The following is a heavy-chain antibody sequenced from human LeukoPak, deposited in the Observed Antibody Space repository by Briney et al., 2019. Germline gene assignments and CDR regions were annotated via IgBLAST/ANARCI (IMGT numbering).Heavy chain of an antibody. Sequence: GGSLRLSCAASGFTLSTYAMSWVRQTPGKGLEWVAATSSSDAGTYHADSARGRFTISRDNSKNTLHLQMNSLRAEDTAVYYCARHSASGSYYSLKFDNWGQGTLVTVSS. D-gene: IGHD3-10*01. CDR2: TSSSDAGT. CDR3: ARHSASGSYYSLKFDN. CDR1: GFTLSTYA. J-gene: IGHJ4*02. V-gene: IGHV3-23*01.